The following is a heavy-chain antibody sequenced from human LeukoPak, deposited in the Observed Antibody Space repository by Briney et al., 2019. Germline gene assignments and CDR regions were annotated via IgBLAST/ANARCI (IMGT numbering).Heavy chain of an antibody. J-gene: IGHJ4*02. D-gene: IGHD6-13*01. CDR2: FNPENGNT. CDR1: GYSFVGYG. CDR3: PREHSSSWDQFDY. V-gene: IGHV1-18*01. Sequence: GASVKVSCKASGYSFVGYGITWVRQAPGQGLEWMGWFNPENGNTNYAQKVQGRVTMTADTSTSTSYMELRSLRSDDTAVYYCPREHSSSWDQFDYWGQGTLVTVSS.